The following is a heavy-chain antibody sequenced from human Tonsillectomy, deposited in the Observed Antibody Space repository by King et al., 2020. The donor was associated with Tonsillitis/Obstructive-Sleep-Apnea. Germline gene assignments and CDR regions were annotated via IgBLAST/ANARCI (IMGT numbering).Heavy chain of an antibody. D-gene: IGHD2-2*02. CDR3: ARQSSTSCYMGGSYYYYMDV. J-gene: IGHJ6*03. CDR1: GFTFSSYS. Sequence: VQLVQSGGGLVKPGGSLRLSCAASGFTFSSYSMNWVRQAPGKGLEWVSSISSSSSYIYYADSVKGRFTISRDNAKNSLYLQMNSLRAEDTAVYYCARQSSTSCYMGGSYYYYMDVWGKGTTVTVSS. V-gene: IGHV3-21*01. CDR2: ISSSSSYI.